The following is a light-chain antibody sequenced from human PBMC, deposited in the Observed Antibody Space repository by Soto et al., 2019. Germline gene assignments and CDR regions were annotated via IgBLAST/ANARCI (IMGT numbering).Light chain of an antibody. CDR3: QSYDRGII. CDR2: EDN. CDR1: SGSIANNF. V-gene: IGLV6-57*04. Sequence: NFMLTQPHSVSESPGKTVTISCTRSSGSIANNFVQWYQQRPGSAPTTVIHEDNQRPSGVPDRFSGSIDTSSNSASLTISGLKTEDEADNYCQSYDRGIIFGGGTKVTVL. J-gene: IGLJ2*01.